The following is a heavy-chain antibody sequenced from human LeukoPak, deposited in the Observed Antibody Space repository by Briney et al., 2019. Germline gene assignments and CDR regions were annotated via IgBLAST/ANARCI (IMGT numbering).Heavy chain of an antibody. V-gene: IGHV4-30-4*08. Sequence: SETLSLTCTVSGGSISSGDYYWSWIRQPPGKGLEWIGYIYYSGSTYYNPSLKIRVTISVDTSKNQFSLKLSSVTAADTAVYYCAQASGGDAFDIWGQGTMVTVSS. CDR3: AQASGGDAFDI. D-gene: IGHD4-23*01. CDR2: IYYSGST. CDR1: GGSISSGDYY. J-gene: IGHJ3*02.